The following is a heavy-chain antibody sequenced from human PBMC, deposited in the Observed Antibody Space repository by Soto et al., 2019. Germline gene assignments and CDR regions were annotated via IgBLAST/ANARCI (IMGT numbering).Heavy chain of an antibody. CDR2: ISPDNGNT. CDR1: GYTFTNSG. V-gene: IGHV1-18*04. Sequence: QVQLVQSGVEVKKPGASVKVSCKASGYTFTNSGISWVRQAPGQGLEWMGWISPDNGNTNYAQKFQGRVPMTTDTPSIAAYMELRGLSSDVTAVYYCVREYEVDTFGVLYIDCWGQGTLVTVSS. J-gene: IGHJ4*02. D-gene: IGHD3-3*01. CDR3: VREYEVDTFGVLYIDC.